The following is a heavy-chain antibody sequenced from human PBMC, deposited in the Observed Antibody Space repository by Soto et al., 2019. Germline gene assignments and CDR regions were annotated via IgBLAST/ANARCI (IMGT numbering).Heavy chain of an antibody. Sequence: QLQLQESGPGLVKPSETLSLTCTVSGGSISSSSYYWGWIRQPPGKGLEWIGSIYYSGSTYYNPSLKSRVTISVDTSKNQFSLKLSSVTAADTAVHYCATPRGVVSHSAGSPSEFDYWGQGTLVTVSS. CDR1: GGSISSSSYY. CDR2: IYYSGST. V-gene: IGHV4-39*01. CDR3: ATPRGVVSHSAGSPSEFDY. D-gene: IGHD3-10*01. J-gene: IGHJ4*02.